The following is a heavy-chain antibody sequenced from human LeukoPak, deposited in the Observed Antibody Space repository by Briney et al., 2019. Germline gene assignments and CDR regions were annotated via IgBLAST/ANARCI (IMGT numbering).Heavy chain of an antibody. CDR1: GGSISSSHYY. V-gene: IGHV4-39*01. CDR2: IYYSGTT. Sequence: SETLSLTCTVSGGSISSSHYYWGWIRQSPGKGLEWIGSIYYSGTTYYNPSLESRVTISDDTSKNRFSLMLTSLTAADTAVYYCARQSSDYYYYYIDVLGEGTTVIVSS. CDR3: ARQSSDYYYYYIDV. J-gene: IGHJ6*03.